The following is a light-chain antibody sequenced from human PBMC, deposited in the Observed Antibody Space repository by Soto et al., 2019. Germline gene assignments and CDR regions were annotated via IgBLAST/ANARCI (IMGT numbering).Light chain of an antibody. CDR2: EVS. J-gene: IGLJ3*02. Sequence: QSALTQPPSASGSPGQSVTISCTGTSSDVGGYSSVSWYQQHPGQAPKLMIYEVSKRPSGVPDRFSGSKSGNTASLTVSGLQAEDEADYYCSSYAGSNNGRVFGGGTKVTVL. V-gene: IGLV2-8*01. CDR3: SSYAGSNNGRV. CDR1: SSDVGGYSS.